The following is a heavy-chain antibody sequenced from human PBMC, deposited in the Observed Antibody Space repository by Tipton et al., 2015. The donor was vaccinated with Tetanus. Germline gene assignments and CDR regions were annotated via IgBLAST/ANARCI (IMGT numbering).Heavy chain of an antibody. CDR3: ARRKDLDA. J-gene: IGHJ6*02. CDR1: GFIFSDYE. D-gene: IGHD2-15*01. CDR2: INHNGNTI. Sequence: AASGFIFSDYEMVWVRQAPGKGLEWVSFINHNGNTIFYGDSVRGRFTISRDNAKNSLYLHMNSLRDEDTAIYYCARRKDLDAWGQGTSVTVSS. V-gene: IGHV3-48*03.